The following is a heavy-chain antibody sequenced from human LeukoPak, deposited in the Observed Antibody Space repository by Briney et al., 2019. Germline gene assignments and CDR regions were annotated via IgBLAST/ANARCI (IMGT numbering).Heavy chain of an antibody. CDR2: ISYDGSNK. Sequence: RAGGSLRLSCAASGFSFNGYAMHWVRQAPGRGLEWVAVISYDGSNKYYADSVKGRFTISRDNFKNTLYLQMNSLRPEDTAVYYCARPLYYDSSGFPDYWGQGTLVTVSS. CDR3: ARPLYYDSSGFPDY. J-gene: IGHJ4*02. CDR1: GFSFNGYA. V-gene: IGHV3-30-3*01. D-gene: IGHD3-22*01.